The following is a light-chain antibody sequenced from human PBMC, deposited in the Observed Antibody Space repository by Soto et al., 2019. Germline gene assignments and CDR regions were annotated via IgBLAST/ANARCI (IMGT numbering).Light chain of an antibody. CDR3: SSHTTSSTQV. Sequence: QSVLTQPASVSGSPGQSITISCSGTSSDVGAYNYVSWCQQHPGKAPKLMIYDVSNRPSGVSNRFSGSKSGNAASLIISGLQAEDEADYYCSSHTTSSTQVFGTGTKVTVL. J-gene: IGLJ1*01. V-gene: IGLV2-14*03. CDR2: DVS. CDR1: SSDVGAYNY.